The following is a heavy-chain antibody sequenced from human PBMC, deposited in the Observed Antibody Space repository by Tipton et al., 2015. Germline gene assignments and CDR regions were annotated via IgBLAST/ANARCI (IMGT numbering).Heavy chain of an antibody. Sequence: TLSLTCTLSGGTSSNYYWGWIRQPPGKGLEWIGSIFYRGNTYYNTSLHSRVIISVDTSKTQFSLELSSVTAADTAVYYCARHRSATPDFDLWGQGTLVTVSS. CDR3: ARHRSATPDFDL. J-gene: IGHJ4*02. V-gene: IGHV4-39*01. CDR2: IFYRGNT. CDR1: GGTSSNYY.